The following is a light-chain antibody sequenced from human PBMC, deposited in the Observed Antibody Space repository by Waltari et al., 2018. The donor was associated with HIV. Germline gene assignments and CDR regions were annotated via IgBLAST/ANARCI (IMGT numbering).Light chain of an antibody. V-gene: IGLV1-40*01. CDR2: PNW. CDR1: RSNIGAGYD. J-gene: IGLJ2*01. Sequence: QSVLTQPPSVSGAPGQRVTISCNGTRSNIGAGYDVHWYQHFPGAAPQVLIYPNWHRPSRVPDRFSGSKSGSSASRAISGLQAEDEADYYCQSYDSSLSGSVFGGGTKLTVL. CDR3: QSYDSSLSGSV.